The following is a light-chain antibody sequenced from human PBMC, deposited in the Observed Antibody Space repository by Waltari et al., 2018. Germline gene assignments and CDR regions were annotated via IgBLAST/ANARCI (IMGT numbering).Light chain of an antibody. CDR3: QQYSTVPVT. CDR2: WAS. Sequence: DIVMTQSPDSLAVSLGERATINCESSQRILSASNNKNYIAWYQQKPGQPPKLLIHWASTRQSGVPDRFRASGYGTDFTLTISSLQAEDVAVYYCQQYSTVPVTFGGGTKVEIK. V-gene: IGKV4-1*01. J-gene: IGKJ4*01. CDR1: QRILSASNNKNY.